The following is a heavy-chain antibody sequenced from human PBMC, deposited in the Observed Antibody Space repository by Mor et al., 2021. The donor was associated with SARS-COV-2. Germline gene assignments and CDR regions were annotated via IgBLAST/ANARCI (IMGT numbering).Heavy chain of an antibody. CDR3: ARDNCGGDCYPPNYYYYGMDV. V-gene: IGHV4-31*02. Sequence: YSPSLKSRVTISVDTSKNQFSLKLTSVTAADTAVYYCARDNCGGDCYPPNYYYYGMDVWGQGT. J-gene: IGHJ6*02. D-gene: IGHD2-21*02.